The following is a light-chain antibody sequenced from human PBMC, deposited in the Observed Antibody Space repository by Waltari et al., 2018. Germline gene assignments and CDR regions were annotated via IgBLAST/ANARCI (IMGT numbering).Light chain of an antibody. J-gene: IGKJ2*01. V-gene: IGKV4-1*01. Sequence: VMTQSPDSLAVSLGERATLNCHSSQSVLYSSNNKNYLAWYQQKPGQPPKLLIYWASTRESGVPDRFSGSGSGTDFTLTSSSLQAEDVAVYYCQQYYSTPRTFGQGTKLEIK. CDR3: QQYYSTPRT. CDR1: QSVLYSSNNKNY. CDR2: WAS.